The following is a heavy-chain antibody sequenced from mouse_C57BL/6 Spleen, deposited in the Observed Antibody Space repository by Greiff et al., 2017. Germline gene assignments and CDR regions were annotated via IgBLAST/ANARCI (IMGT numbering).Heavy chain of an antibody. CDR2: IYPRSGNT. Sequence: QVQLQQSGAELARPGASVKLSCKASGYTFTSYGISWVKQRTGQGLEWIGEIYPRSGNTYYNEKFKGKATLTADKSSSPAYMELRSLTSEDSAVYFCARSGRDNYAMDYWGQGTSVTVSS. D-gene: IGHD3-3*01. V-gene: IGHV1-81*01. CDR1: GYTFTSYG. CDR3: ARSGRDNYAMDY. J-gene: IGHJ4*01.